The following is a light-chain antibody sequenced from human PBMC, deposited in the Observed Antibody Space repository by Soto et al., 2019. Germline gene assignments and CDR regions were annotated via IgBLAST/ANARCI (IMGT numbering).Light chain of an antibody. CDR2: DVS. Sequence: QSALTQPASVSGSPGQSITISCTGTSSDVGGYNYDSWYQQHPGKAPKLMIYDVSNRPSGVSNRFSGSKSGNTASLTISGLAAEDQADYYCSSYTSSSTWVFGRGTKLTVL. J-gene: IGLJ2*01. V-gene: IGLV2-14*01. CDR3: SSYTSSSTWV. CDR1: SSDVGGYNY.